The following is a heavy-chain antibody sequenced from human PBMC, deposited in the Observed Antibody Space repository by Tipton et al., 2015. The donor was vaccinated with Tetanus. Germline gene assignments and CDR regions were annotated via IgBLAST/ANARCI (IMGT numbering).Heavy chain of an antibody. Sequence: SLRLSCAASGFTFSGYNMNWVRQAPGKGLEWVAVIAFDGKNERYADSVKGRFIISRDNSKNTLYLQMNSLRPEDTAVYYCAKEFQRARIRFFDSWGQGTQVTASS. D-gene: IGHD2-15*01. J-gene: IGHJ4*02. V-gene: IGHV3-30*18. CDR1: GFTFSGYN. CDR2: IAFDGKNE. CDR3: AKEFQRARIRFFDS.